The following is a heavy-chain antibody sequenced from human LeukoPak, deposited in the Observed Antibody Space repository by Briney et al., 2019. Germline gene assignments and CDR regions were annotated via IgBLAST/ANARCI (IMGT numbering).Heavy chain of an antibody. V-gene: IGHV4-59*01. D-gene: IGHD4-17*01. Sequence: SETLSLTCTVSGGSISGYYWSWIRQPPGKGLEWIGYIYYTGSTNYNPSLKSRLTISVDTSKNQFSLKLSSVTAADTAVYYCARGDYGDYDYWGQGTLVTASS. CDR1: GGSISGYY. CDR3: ARGDYGDYDY. J-gene: IGHJ4*02. CDR2: IYYTGST.